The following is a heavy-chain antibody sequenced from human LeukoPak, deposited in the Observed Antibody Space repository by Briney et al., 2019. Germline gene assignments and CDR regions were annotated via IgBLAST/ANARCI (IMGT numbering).Heavy chain of an antibody. Sequence: GESLKISCKGSGYSFTNYWIGWVRQMPGKGLEWMGITYPGDSDTRYSPSFQGQVTISADKSISTAYLQWSSLRASDTAMYYCARHGPNWGDAFDIWDQGTMVTVSS. CDR2: TYPGDSDT. CDR1: GYSFTNYW. D-gene: IGHD7-27*01. V-gene: IGHV5-51*01. CDR3: ARHGPNWGDAFDI. J-gene: IGHJ3*02.